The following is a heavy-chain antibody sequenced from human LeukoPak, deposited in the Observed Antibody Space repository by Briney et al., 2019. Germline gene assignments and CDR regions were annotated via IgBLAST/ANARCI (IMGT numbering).Heavy chain of an antibody. D-gene: IGHD2-15*01. CDR2: IYPGDSDT. CDR1: GYCFTTYW. CDR3: ARRYYYGGSCRFGY. Sequence: GESLKISCKGSGYCFTTYWIAWVRQMPGKGLEWMGIIYPGDSDTRYSPSFEGQVTISADKSISTAYLQWTSLKASDTAMYYCARRYYYGGSCRFGYWGQGTLVTVSS. J-gene: IGHJ4*02. V-gene: IGHV5-51*01.